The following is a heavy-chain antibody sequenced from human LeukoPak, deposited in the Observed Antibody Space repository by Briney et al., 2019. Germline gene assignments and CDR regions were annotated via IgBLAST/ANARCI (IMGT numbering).Heavy chain of an antibody. CDR3: ASTGSGYWRLDY. D-gene: IGHD3-22*01. CDR1: GGSFSGYY. J-gene: IGHJ4*02. V-gene: IGHV4-34*01. CDR2: INHSGST. Sequence: SETLSLTCAVYGGSFSGYYWSWIRQPPGKGLEWIGEINHSGSTNYNPSLKSRVTISVDTSKNQFSLKLSSVTAADTAVYYCASTGSGYWRLDYWGQGTLVTVSS.